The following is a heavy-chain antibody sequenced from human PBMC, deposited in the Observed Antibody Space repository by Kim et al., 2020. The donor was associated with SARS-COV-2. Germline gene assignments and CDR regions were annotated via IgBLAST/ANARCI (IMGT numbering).Heavy chain of an antibody. J-gene: IGHJ3*02. Sequence: YNPALKSRGTITVNTSKNQFSLKLSSVTAADTAVYYCARSGADTAGAFDSWGQGTMVTVSS. D-gene: IGHD5-18*01. V-gene: IGHV4-59*01. CDR3: ARSGADTAGAFDS.